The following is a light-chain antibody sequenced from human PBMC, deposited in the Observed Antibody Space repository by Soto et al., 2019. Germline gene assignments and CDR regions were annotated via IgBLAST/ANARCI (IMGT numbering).Light chain of an antibody. CDR3: QHNYGTPA. J-gene: IGKJ5*01. CDR1: HTISSP. CDR2: ATS. V-gene: IGKV1-39*01. Sequence: DIQMTQSPSSLSASVGDRVTITCRAQHTISSPLSWYQQKRGKVPELLIYATSRLQSGVPSRFSGSRSGTDFTLTISSVQPEDFATYYCQHNYGTPAFGQGTRLEIK.